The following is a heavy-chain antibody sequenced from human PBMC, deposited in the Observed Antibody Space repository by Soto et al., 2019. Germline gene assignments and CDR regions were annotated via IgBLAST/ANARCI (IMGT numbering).Heavy chain of an antibody. J-gene: IGHJ3*02. V-gene: IGHV3-48*02. D-gene: IGHD3-9*01. CDR3: VRDRDWAFDI. CDR1: GFTFSTYA. CDR2: TGTSRKYT. Sequence: GGSLRLSCSTSGFTFSTYAMNWVRQAPGKGLEWISYTGTSRKYTFYADSVRGRFSISRDDARNSVYLQLNSLRDEDTAVYHCVRDRDWAFDIWGQGTMVTVSS.